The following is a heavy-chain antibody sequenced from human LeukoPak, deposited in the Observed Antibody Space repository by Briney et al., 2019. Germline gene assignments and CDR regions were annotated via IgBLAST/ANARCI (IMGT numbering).Heavy chain of an antibody. V-gene: IGHV4-34*01. Sequence: PSETLSLTCAVYGGSFSGYYWSWIRQPPGKGLEWIGEINHSGSTNYNPSLKSRVTISVDTSKNQFSLKLSSVTAADTAVYYCASLRFLEWLLYDYWGQGTLVTVSS. CDR3: ASLRFLEWLLYDY. CDR2: INHSGST. J-gene: IGHJ4*02. D-gene: IGHD3-3*01. CDR1: GGSFSGYY.